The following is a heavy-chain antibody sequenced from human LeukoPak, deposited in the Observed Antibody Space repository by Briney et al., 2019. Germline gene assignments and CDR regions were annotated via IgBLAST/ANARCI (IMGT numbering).Heavy chain of an antibody. D-gene: IGHD1-1*01. Sequence: EASVKVSCKASGGTFSSYAISWVRQAPGQGLEWMGRIIPILGIANYAQKFQGRVTITADKSTSTAYMELSSPRSEDTAVYYCATQLERGGVDPWGQGTLVTVSS. V-gene: IGHV1-69*04. CDR2: IIPILGIA. J-gene: IGHJ5*02. CDR3: ATQLERGGVDP. CDR1: GGTFSSYA.